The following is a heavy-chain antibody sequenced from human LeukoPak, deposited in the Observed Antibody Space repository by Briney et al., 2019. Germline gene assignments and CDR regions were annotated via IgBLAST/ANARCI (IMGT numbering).Heavy chain of an antibody. CDR2: IGSGSSAT. Sequence: GGSLRLSCAASVFTFSSYTMNWVRQAPGKGLEWVSSIGSGSSATYYADSVKGRFTISRDNAKNSLYLQMNSLRDEDTAVYYCARVKGVFAPFDSWGQGTLVTVPS. CDR3: ARVKGVFAPFDS. CDR1: VFTFSSYT. D-gene: IGHD2-8*01. V-gene: IGHV3-48*02. J-gene: IGHJ4*02.